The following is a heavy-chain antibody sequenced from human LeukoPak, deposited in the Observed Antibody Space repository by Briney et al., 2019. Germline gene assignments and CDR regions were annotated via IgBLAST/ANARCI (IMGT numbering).Heavy chain of an antibody. J-gene: IGHJ1*01. Sequence: SETLSLTCTVSGGSISSSSYYWGWIRQPPGKGLEWIGSIYYSGSTYHNPSLKGRVTISVDTSKNQSSLKLSSVTAADTAVYYCARVAAGIGFFQHWGQGTLVTVSS. D-gene: IGHD6-13*01. CDR3: ARVAAGIGFFQH. CDR2: IYYSGST. V-gene: IGHV4-39*07. CDR1: GGSISSSSYY.